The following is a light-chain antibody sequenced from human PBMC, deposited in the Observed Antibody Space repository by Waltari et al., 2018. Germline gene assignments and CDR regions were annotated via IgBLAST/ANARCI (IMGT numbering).Light chain of an antibody. V-gene: IGKV3-20*01. J-gene: IGKJ1*01. Sequence: IALTQSPGTLSLSPGERATLSCRTSQSISSSYLAWYQQKPGQAPRLLIYSASNRATGLPARFSGGGSGTDFTLTISSLQAEDVAVYYCQQYYSTPWTFGQGTKVEIK. CDR1: QSISSSY. CDR3: QQYYSTPWT. CDR2: SAS.